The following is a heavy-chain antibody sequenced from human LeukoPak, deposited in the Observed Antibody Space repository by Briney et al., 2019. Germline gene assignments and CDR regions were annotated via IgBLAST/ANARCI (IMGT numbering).Heavy chain of an antibody. V-gene: IGHV4-34*01. CDR2: INHSGST. CDR1: GGSFSGYY. Sequence: SETLSLTCAVYGGSFSGYYWSWIRQPPGKGLEWIGEINHSGSTNYNPSLKSRVTISVDTSKNQFSLKLSSVTAADTAVYYCARVAGYYYDSSGYRQDAFDIWGQGTMVTVSS. CDR3: ARVAGYYYDSSGYRQDAFDI. J-gene: IGHJ3*02. D-gene: IGHD3-22*01.